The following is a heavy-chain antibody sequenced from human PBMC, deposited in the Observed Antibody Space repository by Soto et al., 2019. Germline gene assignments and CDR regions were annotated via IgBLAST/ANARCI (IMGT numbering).Heavy chain of an antibody. Sequence: SVKVSCKASGGTFSSYAISWVRQAPGQGLEWMGGIIPIFGTANYAQKFQGRVTITADESTSTAYMELGSLRSEDTAVYYCARELVGATSRWLSYWGQGTLVTVSS. CDR2: IIPIFGTA. CDR1: GGTFSSYA. V-gene: IGHV1-69*13. D-gene: IGHD1-26*01. CDR3: ARELVGATSRWLSY. J-gene: IGHJ4*02.